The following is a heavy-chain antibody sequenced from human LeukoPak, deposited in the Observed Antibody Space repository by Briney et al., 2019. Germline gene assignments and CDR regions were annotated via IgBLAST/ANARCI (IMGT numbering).Heavy chain of an antibody. CDR1: GFTFSSYE. CDR2: ISSSGSTI. Sequence: PGGSLRLSCAASGFTFSSYEMNWVRQAPGKGLEWVSYISSSGSTIYYADSVKGRFTISRDNAKNSLYLQMNSLRAEDTAVYYCARGLLSWFDPWGQGTLVTVSS. J-gene: IGHJ5*02. CDR3: ARGLLSWFDP. V-gene: IGHV3-48*03.